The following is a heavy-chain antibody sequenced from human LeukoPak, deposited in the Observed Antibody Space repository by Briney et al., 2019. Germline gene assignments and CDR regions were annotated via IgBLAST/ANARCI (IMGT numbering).Heavy chain of an antibody. CDR2: MNPNSGNT. CDR1: VYTFTSYD. CDR3: AREGPLWFGEFHFDY. Sequence: ASVKVSCKASVYTFTSYDINWVRQATGQGLEWMGWMNPNSGNTGYAQKFQGRVTMTRNTSISTAYMELSSLRSEDTAVYYCAREGPLWFGEFHFDYWGQGTLVTVSS. V-gene: IGHV1-8*01. J-gene: IGHJ4*02. D-gene: IGHD3-10*01.